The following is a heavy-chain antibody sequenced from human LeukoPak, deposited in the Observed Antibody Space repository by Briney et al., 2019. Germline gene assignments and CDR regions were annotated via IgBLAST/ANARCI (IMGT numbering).Heavy chain of an antibody. CDR1: GGSFSGYY. V-gene: IGHV4-34*01. CDR3: ARDSGGLFDY. CDR2: IDHSGST. D-gene: IGHD3-10*01. Sequence: PSETLSLTCAVYGGSFSGYYWSWIRQPPGKGLEWIGEIDHSGSTNYNPSLKSRVTMSVDTSKNQFSLKLSSVTAADTAVYYCARDSGGLFDYWGQGTLVTVSS. J-gene: IGHJ4*02.